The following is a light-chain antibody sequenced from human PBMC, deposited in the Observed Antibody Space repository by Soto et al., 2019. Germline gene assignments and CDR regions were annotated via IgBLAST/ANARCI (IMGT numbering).Light chain of an antibody. CDR2: AAS. Sequence: DIQMTQSPSSVSASVGDRVTITCRASQGINNMLAWYQQKPGKAPGLLISAASTLQSGVPSGFSGSASGRDFTLTISSLQPEDSATYYCQQANRFPLTFGGGTRVEIK. CDR3: QQANRFPLT. V-gene: IGKV1-12*01. J-gene: IGKJ4*01. CDR1: QGINNM.